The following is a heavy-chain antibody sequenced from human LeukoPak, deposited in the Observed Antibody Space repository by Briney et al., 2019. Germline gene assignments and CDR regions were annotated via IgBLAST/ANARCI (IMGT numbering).Heavy chain of an antibody. CDR3: ARPVGTFGGVIVLPYNY. Sequence: GGSLRLSCAASGFTFSSYWMSWVRQAPGKGLEWVANIKQDGSEKYYVDSAKGRFTISRDNAKNSLYLQMNSLRAEDTAVYYCARPVGTFGGVIVLPYNYWGQGTLVTVSS. J-gene: IGHJ4*02. D-gene: IGHD3-16*02. V-gene: IGHV3-7*01. CDR1: GFTFSSYW. CDR2: IKQDGSEK.